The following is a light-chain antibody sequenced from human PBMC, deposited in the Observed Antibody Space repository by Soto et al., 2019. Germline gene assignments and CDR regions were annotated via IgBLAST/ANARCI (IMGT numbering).Light chain of an antibody. CDR1: QSVSNN. CDR3: QLFGASRT. CDR2: AAY. V-gene: IGKV3-20*01. J-gene: IGKJ1*01. Sequence: EIVLTQSPATLSLSPGERATLSCRASQSVSNNLAWYQQKPGQAPRLLIYAAYSRATGIPDRFSGSGSGTDFTLTISRLEPEDFAVYYCQLFGASRTFGQGTKVDIK.